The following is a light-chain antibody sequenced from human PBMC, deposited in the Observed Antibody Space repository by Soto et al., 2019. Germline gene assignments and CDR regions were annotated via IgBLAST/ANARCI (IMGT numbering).Light chain of an antibody. CDR1: QGISSY. Sequence: DIQLTQSPSFLSASVGDRVTITCRASQGISSYLAWYQQKPGKAPQLLVYPASTLQSGVPSKFSGSGSGTEFTLTISSLQPEDFATYYCQQLNSYPRTFGQGTKVEIK. CDR3: QQLNSYPRT. V-gene: IGKV1-9*01. J-gene: IGKJ1*01. CDR2: PAS.